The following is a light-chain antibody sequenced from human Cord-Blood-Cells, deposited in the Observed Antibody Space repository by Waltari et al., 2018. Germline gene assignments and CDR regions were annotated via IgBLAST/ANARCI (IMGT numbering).Light chain of an antibody. J-gene: IGKJ4*02. CDR3: HQSYSTPLT. CDR1: QSINSY. Sequence: DIQMTQSPSYLSASVGERVTITCRANQSINSYLNWYKQKPGKAPKLLIYAASSLQSGVPPRFRGSGSGTDFTLTISSLQPEDFATYYGHQSYSTPLTFGGGTKVEIK. CDR2: AAS. V-gene: IGKV1-39*01.